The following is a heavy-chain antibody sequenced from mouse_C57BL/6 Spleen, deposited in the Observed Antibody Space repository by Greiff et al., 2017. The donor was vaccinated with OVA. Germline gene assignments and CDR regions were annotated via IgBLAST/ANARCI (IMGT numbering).Heavy chain of an antibody. J-gene: IGHJ3*01. D-gene: IGHD1-1*01. CDR2: IDPETGGT. CDR3: TRITTVSY. V-gene: IGHV1-15*01. Sequence: VQLKESGAELVRPGASVTLSCKASGYTFTDYEMHWVKQTPVHGLEWIGAIDPETGGTAYNQKFKGKAILTADKSSSTAYMELRSLTSEDSAVYYCTRITTVSYWGQGTLVTVSA. CDR1: GYTFTDYE.